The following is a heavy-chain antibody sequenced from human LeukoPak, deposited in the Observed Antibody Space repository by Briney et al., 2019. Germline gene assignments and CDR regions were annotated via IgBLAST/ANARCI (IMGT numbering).Heavy chain of an antibody. V-gene: IGHV3-7*03. Sequence: GGSLRLSCAASGFTFSSYWMNWARLAPGKGLEWVASISHNGNVNYYVDSVKGRFTISRDNAKNSLYLQMSNLRAEDTAVYFCARGGGLDVWGQGATVTVSS. J-gene: IGHJ6*02. CDR2: ISHNGNVN. D-gene: IGHD3-16*01. CDR1: GFTFSSYW. CDR3: ARGGGLDV.